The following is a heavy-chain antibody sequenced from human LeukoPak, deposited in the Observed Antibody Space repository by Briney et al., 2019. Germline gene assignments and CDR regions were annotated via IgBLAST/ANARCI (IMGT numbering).Heavy chain of an antibody. CDR3: ARDPDLGYGFVAFDI. V-gene: IGHV3-7*01. Sequence: GGSLRLSCAASGFTFSSYWMSWVRQAPGKGLEWVANIKQDGSEKYYVDSVKGRFTISRDNAKNSLYLQMNSLRAEDTAVYYCARDPDLGYGFVAFDIWGQGTMVTVSS. CDR2: IKQDGSEK. D-gene: IGHD6-13*01. J-gene: IGHJ3*02. CDR1: GFTFSSYW.